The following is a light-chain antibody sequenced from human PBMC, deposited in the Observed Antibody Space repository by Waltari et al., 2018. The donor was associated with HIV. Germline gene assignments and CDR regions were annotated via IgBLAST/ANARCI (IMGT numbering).Light chain of an antibody. CDR3: QVWDRPSDQWA. CDR2: DNV. J-gene: IGLJ3*02. V-gene: IGLV3-21*01. CDR1: NIGNKG. Sequence: YVLTQPPSVSVAPGEMARLTCGGNNIGNKGVHWYQLKSGQAPLLVIFDNVDRPSRITERFSGSISGFTATLAISRVEPGDEAVYYCQVWDRPSDQWAFGGGTTLIV.